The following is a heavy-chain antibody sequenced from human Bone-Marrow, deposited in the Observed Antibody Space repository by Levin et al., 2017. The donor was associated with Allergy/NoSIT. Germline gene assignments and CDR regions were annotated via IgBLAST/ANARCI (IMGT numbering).Heavy chain of an antibody. D-gene: IGHD6-19*01. CDR1: GFSFSQYA. J-gene: IGHJ4*02. CDR3: ARDSAYSSGWYDYFDY. Sequence: GESLKISCAASGFSFSQYAMHWVRQAPGKGLEWLALVSYDESIKYYADSVKARFTVSRDNSKNTLYLQMNSLRGEDTALYYCARDSAYSSGWYDYFDYWGQGTLVTVSS. V-gene: IGHV3-30-3*01. CDR2: VSYDESIK.